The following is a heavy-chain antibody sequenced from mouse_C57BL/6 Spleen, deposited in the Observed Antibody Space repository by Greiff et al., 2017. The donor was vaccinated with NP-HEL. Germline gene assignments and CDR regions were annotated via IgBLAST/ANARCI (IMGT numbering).Heavy chain of an antibody. V-gene: IGHV1-80*01. CDR1: GYAFSSYW. D-gene: IGHD1-1*01. J-gene: IGHJ2*01. CDR3: ARGYGSSYLFDY. CDR2: IYPGDGDT. Sequence: VQVVESGAELVKPGASVKISCKASGYAFSSYWMNWVKQRPGKGLEWIGQIYPGDGDTNYNGKFKGKATLTADKSSSTAYMQLSSLTSEDSAVYFCARGYGSSYLFDYWGQGTTLTVSS.